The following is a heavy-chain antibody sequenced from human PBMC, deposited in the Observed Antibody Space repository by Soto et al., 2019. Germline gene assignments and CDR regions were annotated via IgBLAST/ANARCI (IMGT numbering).Heavy chain of an antibody. V-gene: IGHV3-23*01. CDR2: FSDSGGRT. D-gene: IGHD6-19*01. CDR3: AKAGYISGPY. CDR1: GLTFSNYD. J-gene: IGHJ4*01. Sequence: EVQLLESGGGLVQPGESLRLSCVVSGLTFSNYDMSWVRQAPGKGLAWVSGFSDSGGRTDYADSVKGRFTISRDNPQSTLYLQMNSLRADDTAVYYCAKAGYISGPYWGHGTLVTVAS.